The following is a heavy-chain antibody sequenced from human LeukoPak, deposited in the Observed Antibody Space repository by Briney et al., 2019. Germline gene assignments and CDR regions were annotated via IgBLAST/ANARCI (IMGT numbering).Heavy chain of an antibody. J-gene: IGHJ4*02. D-gene: IGHD3-10*01. Sequence: SETLSLTCTVSGYSISSGYYWGWIRQPPGKGLEWIGSIYHSGSTYYNPSLKSRVTISVDTSKNQFSLKLSSVTAADTAVYYCARDPLWYYASGSQTLDYWGQGTLVTVSS. CDR1: GYSISSGYY. V-gene: IGHV4-38-2*02. CDR2: IYHSGST. CDR3: ARDPLWYYASGSQTLDY.